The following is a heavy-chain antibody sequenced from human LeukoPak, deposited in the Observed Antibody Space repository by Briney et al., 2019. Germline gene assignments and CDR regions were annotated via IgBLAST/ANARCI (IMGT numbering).Heavy chain of an antibody. CDR3: AGRHTGTFEY. CDR2: VYSSGST. CDR1: GGSMSSYY. D-gene: IGHD5-18*01. J-gene: IGHJ4*02. V-gene: IGHV4-59*01. Sequence: SETLSLTCTVSGGSMSSYYWTWLRQPPGKGLEWIGYVYSSGSTNYNPSLKSRVTISVDTSKNQFSLKLSSVTAADTAVYYCAGRHTGTFEYWGQGALVTVSS.